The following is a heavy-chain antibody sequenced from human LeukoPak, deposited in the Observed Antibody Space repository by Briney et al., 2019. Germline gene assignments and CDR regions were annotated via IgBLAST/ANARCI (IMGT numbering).Heavy chain of an antibody. CDR2: ISSSSTYI. V-gene: IGHV3-21*04. CDR3: AKGADFWSGYLPYFDY. Sequence: GGSLRLSCAASGFTFSSYNMNWVRQAPGKGLEWVSSISSSSTYIHYADSVRGRFTISRDNSKNTLYLQMNSLRAEDTAVYYCAKGADFWSGYLPYFDYWGQGTLVTVSS. J-gene: IGHJ4*02. CDR1: GFTFSSYN. D-gene: IGHD3-3*01.